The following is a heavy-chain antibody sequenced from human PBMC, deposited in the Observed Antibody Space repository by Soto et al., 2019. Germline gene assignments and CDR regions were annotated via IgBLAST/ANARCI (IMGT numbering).Heavy chain of an antibody. J-gene: IGHJ4*02. CDR3: ARQTNYYGSGSYQYYFDY. CDR1: GGSISSSSYY. D-gene: IGHD3-10*01. CDR2: IYYSGSP. Sequence: SETLSLTCTVSGGSISSSSYYWGWIRQAPGKGLEWIGSIYYSGSPYYNPSLKSRVTISVATSKNQFSLKLSSVTAADTAVYYCARQTNYYGSGSYQYYFDYWGQGTPVTVSS. V-gene: IGHV4-39*01.